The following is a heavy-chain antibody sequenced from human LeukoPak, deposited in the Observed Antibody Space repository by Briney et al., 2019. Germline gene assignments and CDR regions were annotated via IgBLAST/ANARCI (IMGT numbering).Heavy chain of an antibody. D-gene: IGHD1-14*01. CDR1: GFTVSTNY. J-gene: IGHJ6*02. CDR3: ARDAAGYGMDV. Sequence: PGGSLPHPRAASGFTVSTNYVSWVRQAPGKGLEWVSVIYSGGSTYYADSVKGRFTISRDNSKNTLYLQMNSLRAEDTAVYYCARDAAGYGMDVWGQGTPVTVSS. CDR2: IYSGGST. V-gene: IGHV3-66*01.